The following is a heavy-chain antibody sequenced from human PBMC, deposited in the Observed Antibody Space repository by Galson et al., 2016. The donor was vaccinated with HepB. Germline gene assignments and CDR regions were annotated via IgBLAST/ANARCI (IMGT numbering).Heavy chain of an antibody. Sequence: FLRLSCATSGFTFSRYNMHWVRQAPGTGLEWGTSISRGSSYIYYADSVKGRFTISRDNVKKSLYLQMNSLRPEDTAVYYCARVREQQLLDAFDIWGQGTMVTVSS. D-gene: IGHD6-13*01. CDR1: GFTFSRYN. J-gene: IGHJ3*02. CDR3: ARVREQQLLDAFDI. V-gene: IGHV3-21*01. CDR2: ISRGSSYI.